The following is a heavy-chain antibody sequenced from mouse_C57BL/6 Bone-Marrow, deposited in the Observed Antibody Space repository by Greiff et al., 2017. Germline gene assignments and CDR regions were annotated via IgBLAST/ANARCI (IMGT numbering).Heavy chain of an antibody. CDR3: ARGDSNGKVFDY. D-gene: IGHD1-1*01. V-gene: IGHV5-16*01. Sequence: EVKLVESEGGLVQPGSSMKLSCTASGFTFSDYYMAWVRQVPEKGLEWVANINYDGSSTYYLDSLKSRFIISRDNAKNIVYLQMSSLKSEDTATDYCARGDSNGKVFDYWGQGTTLTVSS. CDR1: GFTFSDYY. J-gene: IGHJ2*01. CDR2: INYDGSST.